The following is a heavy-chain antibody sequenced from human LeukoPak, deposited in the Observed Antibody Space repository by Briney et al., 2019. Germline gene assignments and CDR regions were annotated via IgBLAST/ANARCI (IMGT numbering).Heavy chain of an antibody. V-gene: IGHV1-8*02. D-gene: IGHD3-10*01. CDR2: GNPYNDKT. J-gene: IGHJ6*03. Sequence: ASVKLSCKASGYTFTTFDINWVRQATGQGPERKGWGNPYNDKTDYNPKFQGRVSISTNNSINKVYLEFSGLKSDDTAVYYCARGRRLRGVTSRPIYYYYYMDVWGGGTTVTVSS. CDR1: GYTFTTFD. CDR3: ARGRRLRGVTSRPIYYYYYMDV.